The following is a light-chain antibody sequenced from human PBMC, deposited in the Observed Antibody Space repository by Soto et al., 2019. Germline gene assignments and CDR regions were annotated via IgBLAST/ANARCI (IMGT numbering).Light chain of an antibody. CDR3: QTWGSGIVV. CDR2: LNSDGSH. J-gene: IGLJ2*01. V-gene: IGLV4-69*01. Sequence: QPVLTQSPSASASLGASVKLTCTLSSGHSNYAIAWHQQQSEKGPRYLMKLNSDGSHSKGDGIPDRFSGSSSGAERYLTISRLQSDDDADYYCQTWGSGIVVFGGGTKLTVL. CDR1: SGHSNYA.